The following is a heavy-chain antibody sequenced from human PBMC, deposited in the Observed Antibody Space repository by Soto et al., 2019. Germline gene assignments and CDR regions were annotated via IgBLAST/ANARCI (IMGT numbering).Heavy chain of an antibody. CDR2: INHSGST. D-gene: IGHD2-2*01. Sequence: SETLSLTCAVYGGSFSGYYWSWIRQPPGKGLEWIGEINHSGSTNYNPSLKSRVTISVDTSKNQFSLKLSSVTAADTAVYYCARAGVTTDIVVVPAVIGAFDIWGQGTMVTVSS. V-gene: IGHV4-34*01. CDR1: GGSFSGYY. CDR3: ARAGVTTDIVVVPAVIGAFDI. J-gene: IGHJ3*02.